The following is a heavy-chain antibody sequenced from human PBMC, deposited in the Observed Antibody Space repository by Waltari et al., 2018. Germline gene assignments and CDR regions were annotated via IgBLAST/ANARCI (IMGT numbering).Heavy chain of an antibody. D-gene: IGHD6-19*01. CDR1: GSTLHTRGVD. V-gene: IGHV2-5*01. Sequence: QIPLKESRPTLLKPTHTLTLTYAFPGSTLHTRGVDQRWHRQPPGKALEWLALIYWNDDKSYSPSLKSRHTITKDTSKNQVVLTMTNMDPVDTATYYCAHRRGSGWYEAFDIWGQGTMVTVSS. CDR2: IYWNDDK. CDR3: AHRRGSGWYEAFDI. J-gene: IGHJ3*02.